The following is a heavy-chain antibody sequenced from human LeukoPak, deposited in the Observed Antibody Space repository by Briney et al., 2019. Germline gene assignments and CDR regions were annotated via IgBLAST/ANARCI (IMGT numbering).Heavy chain of an antibody. V-gene: IGHV3-23*01. J-gene: IGHJ4*02. D-gene: IGHD3-22*01. Sequence: PGGSLRLSCAASGFTFSSYAMSWVRQAPGKGLEWVSAICGSGGSTYYADSVKGRFTISRDNSKNTLYLQMNSLRAEDTAVYYCASQNYYDSSGYFYYFDYWGQGTLVTVSS. CDR2: ICGSGGST. CDR3: ASQNYYDSSGYFYYFDY. CDR1: GFTFSSYA.